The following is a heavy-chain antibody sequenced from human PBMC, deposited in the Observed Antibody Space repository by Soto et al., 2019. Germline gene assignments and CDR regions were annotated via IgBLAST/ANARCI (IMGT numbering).Heavy chain of an antibody. V-gene: IGHV1-18*04. Sequence: ASVKVSCKASGYTFTSYGISWVRQAPGQGLEWMGWISAYNGDTNSAQSLQGRVTMTTDTSTRTAYMELRSLRSDDTAVYYCARRDWESNYVFDIWGQGTMVTVSS. CDR3: ARRDWESNYVFDI. CDR1: GYTFTSYG. D-gene: IGHD3-16*01. J-gene: IGHJ3*02. CDR2: ISAYNGDT.